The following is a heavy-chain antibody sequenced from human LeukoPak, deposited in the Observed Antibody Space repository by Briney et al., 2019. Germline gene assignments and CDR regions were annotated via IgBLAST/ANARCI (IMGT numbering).Heavy chain of an antibody. CDR1: GGSISSNDYD. D-gene: IGHD4-23*01. V-gene: IGHV4-61*02. CDR3: VRVFGGPVSRRFDP. CDR2: IYTSGSA. J-gene: IGHJ5*02. Sequence: SETLSLTCTVSGGSISSNDYDWSWIRQPAGKGLEWIGRIYTSGSANYNPSLKSRVRLSLDTSKNQFSLKLSSVTAADTAVYYCVRVFGGPVSRRFDPWGQGTLVTVSS.